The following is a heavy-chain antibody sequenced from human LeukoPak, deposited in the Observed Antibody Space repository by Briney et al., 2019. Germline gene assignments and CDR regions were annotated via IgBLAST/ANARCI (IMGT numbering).Heavy chain of an antibody. CDR2: ISAYNGNT. CDR1: GYTFTSYG. V-gene: IGHV1-18*01. Sequence: GASVKVSCKASGYTFTSYGISWVRQAPGQGLEWMGWISAYNGNTNYAQKLQGRVTMTTDTSTSTAYMELRNLRSDDTAVYYCARDSWSGYYDFWSGYYKAYYGMDVWGQGTTVTVSS. CDR3: ARDSWSGYYDFWSGYYKAYYGMDV. J-gene: IGHJ6*02. D-gene: IGHD3-3*01.